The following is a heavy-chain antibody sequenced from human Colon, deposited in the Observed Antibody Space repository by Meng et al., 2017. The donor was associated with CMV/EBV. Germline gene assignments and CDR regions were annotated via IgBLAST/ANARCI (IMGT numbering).Heavy chain of an antibody. CDR2: ISGDGRST. Sequence: GGSLRLSCATSGFTPKTYAINWVRQAPGKGLEWVSSISGDGRSTWYADSVKGRFTVSRDNSKNTVDLHMTSLRGEDTAVYYCARDMSRAIINYYYYGMDVWGQGTTVTVSS. J-gene: IGHJ6*02. D-gene: IGHD3-10*01. CDR3: ARDMSRAIINYYYYGMDV. CDR1: GFTPKTYA. V-gene: IGHV3-23*01.